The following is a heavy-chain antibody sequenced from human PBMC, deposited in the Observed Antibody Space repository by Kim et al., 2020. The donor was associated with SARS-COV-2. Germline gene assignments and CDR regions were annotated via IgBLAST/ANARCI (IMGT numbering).Heavy chain of an antibody. CDR3: ARAHGPALHFFYGL. CDR2: ISCSVYSYST. CDR1: GFTFRDSP. J-gene: IGHJ6*01. Sequence: GGSLRLSCAASGFTFRDSPLHWVRQAPGKGLEWVAGISCSVYSYSTSYAVSVRGRFTSSRADSKSTLYMQMHRMKTAAMAVYSSARAHGPALHFFYGL. V-gene: IGHV3-73*01.